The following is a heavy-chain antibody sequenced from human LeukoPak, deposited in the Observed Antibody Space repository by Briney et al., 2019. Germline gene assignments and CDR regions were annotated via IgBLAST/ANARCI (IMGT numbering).Heavy chain of an antibody. CDR2: VNTDGRST. J-gene: IGHJ4*02. CDR3: VRDVWGDRDSYFDQ. Sequence: GGSLRLSCAASGFTFSSYWMHWVRQAPGKGLVWVSRVNTDGRSTSYGDSVKGRFTISRDNAKNTLYMQVNSLRAEDTAVYYCVRDVWGDRDSYFDQWGQGTLVTVST. V-gene: IGHV3-74*01. CDR1: GFTFSSYW. D-gene: IGHD2-21*01.